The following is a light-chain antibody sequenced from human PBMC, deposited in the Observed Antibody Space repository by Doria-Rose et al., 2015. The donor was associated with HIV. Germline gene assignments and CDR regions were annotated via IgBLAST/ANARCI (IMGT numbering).Light chain of an antibody. CDR3: QQYYDTPS. J-gene: IGKJ3*01. Sequence: QSPESLGMSLGERATLNCKSNQSLLYTSKNYLAWYQQKPGQPPKLLIYWASTRQPGVPARFSGSGSGTDFTLTISSLEAEDVAVYYCQQYYDTPSFGPGTTVDIK. CDR1: QSLLYTSKNY. V-gene: IGKV4-1*01. CDR2: WAS.